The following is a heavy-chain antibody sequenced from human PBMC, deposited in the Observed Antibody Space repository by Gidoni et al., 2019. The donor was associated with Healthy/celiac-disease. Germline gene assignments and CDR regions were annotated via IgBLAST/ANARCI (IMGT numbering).Heavy chain of an antibody. CDR2: IYYSGSP. J-gene: IGHJ3*02. CDR1: GGSISSYY. Sequence: QVQLQESGPGLVKPSETLSLTCTVSGGSISSYYWSWIRQPPGKGLAWIGYIYYSGSPNYNPSLKSRVTIAVDTYKNQFSMKLSSVTAADTAVYYCAREKQPYYYDSSGYYEGAFDIWGQGTMVTVSS. CDR3: AREKQPYYYDSSGYYEGAFDI. V-gene: IGHV4-59*01. D-gene: IGHD3-22*01.